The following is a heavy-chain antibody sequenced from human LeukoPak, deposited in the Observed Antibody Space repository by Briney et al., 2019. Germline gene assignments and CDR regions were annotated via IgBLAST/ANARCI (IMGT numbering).Heavy chain of an antibody. CDR2: INQDGREG. CDR1: GFPFSIYW. V-gene: IGHV3-7*01. Sequence: GESLTLSCAASGFPFSIYWMSWIRQAPGKGLEWVATINQDGREGYYVDSMKGRFSISKDNARNSLYLHMHSLRAEDTAVYYCAREYYSSFDYWGQGALSPSPQ. J-gene: IGHJ4*02. CDR3: AREYYSSFDY. D-gene: IGHD2-21*01.